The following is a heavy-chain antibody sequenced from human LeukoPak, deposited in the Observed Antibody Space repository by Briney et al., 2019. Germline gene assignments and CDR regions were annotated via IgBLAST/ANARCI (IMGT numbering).Heavy chain of an antibody. CDR3: AKAPPSYDSSGYPNY. V-gene: IGHV3-23*01. CDR2: ISGSGGST. D-gene: IGHD3-22*01. J-gene: IGHJ4*02. Sequence: GGSLRLSCAASGFTFSRYSMNWVRQAPGKGLEWVSAISGSGGSTYYADSVKGRFTISRDNSKNTLYLQMNSLRAEDTAVYYCAKAPPSYDSSGYPNYWGQGTLVTVSS. CDR1: GFTFSRYS.